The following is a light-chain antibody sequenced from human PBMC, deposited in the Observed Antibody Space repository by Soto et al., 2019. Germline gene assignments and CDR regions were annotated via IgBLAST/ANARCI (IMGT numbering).Light chain of an antibody. J-gene: IGLJ1*01. CDR1: SSDVGGYSY. Sequence: QSVLTQPRSVSGSPGQSVTISCTGTSSDVGGYSYVSWYQQHPGKAPKLMIYDVTKRPSGVPDRFSGSKSGNTASLTISGLQAEDEADYSCCSYVYNYTFVFGTGTKVTVL. V-gene: IGLV2-11*01. CDR3: CSYVYNYTFV. CDR2: DVT.